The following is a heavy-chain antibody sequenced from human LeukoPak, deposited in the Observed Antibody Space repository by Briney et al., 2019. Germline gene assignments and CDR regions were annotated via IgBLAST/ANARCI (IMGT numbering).Heavy chain of an antibody. V-gene: IGHV3-30*02. CDR1: GFTFSSYG. CDR2: IRYDGSNK. J-gene: IGHJ4*02. CDR3: AKDGARQVYIAEALNY. D-gene: IGHD6-13*01. Sequence: GGSLRLSCAASGFTFSSYGMHWVRQAPGKGLEWVAFIRYDGSNKYYADSVKGRFTISRDNSKNTLYLQMNSLGAEDTAVYYCAKDGARQVYIAEALNYWGQGTLVTVPS.